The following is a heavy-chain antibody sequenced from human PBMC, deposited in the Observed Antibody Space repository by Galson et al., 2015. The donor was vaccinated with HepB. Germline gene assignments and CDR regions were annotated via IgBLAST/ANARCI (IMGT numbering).Heavy chain of an antibody. CDR1: GFTFRSYW. V-gene: IGHV3-74*01. J-gene: IGHJ4*02. CDR2: INGGGKVT. Sequence: SLRLSCAASGFTFRSYWMQWVRQAPGMGLVWVSRINGGGKVTTYADSGKGRFTISRDNAKDTLYLQMNGLRAEDTAVYYCARDGTFATEYGHIDYWGQGTLVTVSS. CDR3: ARDGTFATEYGHIDY. D-gene: IGHD4/OR15-4a*01.